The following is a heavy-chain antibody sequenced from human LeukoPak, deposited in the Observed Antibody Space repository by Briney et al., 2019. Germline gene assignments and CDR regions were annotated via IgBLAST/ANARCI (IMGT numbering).Heavy chain of an antibody. Sequence: PGGSLILSCAASAFTFSDYHMSWIRQAPGRGLEWVSYISGTSLTIFYADSVKGRFTVSRDNAKNSLYLQMNSLRAEDTAVYYCGRMIADRPHYYYYMDVWGTGTTVTVSS. V-gene: IGHV3-11*04. CDR3: GRMIADRPHYYYYMDV. D-gene: IGHD6-6*01. CDR1: AFTFSDYH. J-gene: IGHJ6*03. CDR2: ISGTSLTI.